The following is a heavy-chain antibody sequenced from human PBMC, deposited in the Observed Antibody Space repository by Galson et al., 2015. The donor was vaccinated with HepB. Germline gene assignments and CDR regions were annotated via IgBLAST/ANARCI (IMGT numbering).Heavy chain of an antibody. D-gene: IGHD5-24*01. Sequence: SLRLSCAASGFTFSDYYMSWIRQAPGKGLEWVSYISSSGSTIYYADSVKGRFTISRDNAKNSLYLQMNSLRAEDTAVYYCARVRRDGYNWVGVFDYWGQGTLVTVSS. CDR1: GFTFSDYY. CDR2: ISSSGSTI. J-gene: IGHJ4*02. V-gene: IGHV3-11*01. CDR3: ARVRRDGYNWVGVFDY.